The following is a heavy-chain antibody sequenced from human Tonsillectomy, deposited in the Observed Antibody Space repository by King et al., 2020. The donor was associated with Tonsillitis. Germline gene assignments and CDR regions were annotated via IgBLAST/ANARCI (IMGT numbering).Heavy chain of an antibody. CDR3: ARDPFDY. V-gene: IGHV3-30*02. J-gene: IGHJ4*02. CDR2: IRYDGSDK. CDR1: GFTFTTYG. Sequence: VQLVQSGGGVVQPGGSLRLSCAASGFTFTTYGMHWVRQAPGKGLGWVAFIRYDGSDKSYADSVKGRFTISRDNSKNTLYLQMNSLRAEDTAVYYCARDPFDYWGQGTLVSVSS.